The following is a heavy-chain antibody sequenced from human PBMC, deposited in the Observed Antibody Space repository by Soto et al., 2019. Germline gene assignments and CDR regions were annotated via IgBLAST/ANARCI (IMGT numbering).Heavy chain of an antibody. CDR3: ARELPRGDAFDI. V-gene: IGHV3-30-3*01. Sequence: PXGSLRLSCAASGFTFSSYARHWVRQAPGKGLEWVAVISYDGSNKYYADSVKGRFTISRDNSKNTLYLQMNSLRAEDTAVYYCARELPRGDAFDIWGQGTMVTVSS. D-gene: IGHD1-26*01. J-gene: IGHJ3*02. CDR1: GFTFSSYA. CDR2: ISYDGSNK.